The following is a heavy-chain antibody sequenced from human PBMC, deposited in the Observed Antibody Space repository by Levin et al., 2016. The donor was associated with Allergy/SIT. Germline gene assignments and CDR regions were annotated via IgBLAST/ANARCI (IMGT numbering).Heavy chain of an antibody. CDR2: ISSSGEST. J-gene: IGHJ4*02. CDR1: GFTFSSYA. Sequence: GGSLRLSCAASGFTFSSYAMSWVRQAPGKALEWVSGISSSGESTFYPDSVKGRFTISRDNSKNTLYLQMNSLRAEDTAVYYCAKEKAHDYWGQGTLVTVSS. CDR3: AKEKAHDY. V-gene: IGHV3-23*01.